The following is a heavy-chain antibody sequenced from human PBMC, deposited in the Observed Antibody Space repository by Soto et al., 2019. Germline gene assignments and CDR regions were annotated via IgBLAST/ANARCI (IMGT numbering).Heavy chain of an antibody. Sequence: ASVKVSCKASGYTFTGYYMHWVRQAPGQGLEWMGWINPNSGGTNYAQKFQGWVTMTRDTSISTAYMELSRLRSDDTAVYYCAREGEEGDIVVVPAASFFDYWGQGTLVTVSS. CDR3: AREGEEGDIVVVPAASFFDY. J-gene: IGHJ4*02. CDR2: INPNSGGT. V-gene: IGHV1-2*04. CDR1: GYTFTGYY. D-gene: IGHD2-2*01.